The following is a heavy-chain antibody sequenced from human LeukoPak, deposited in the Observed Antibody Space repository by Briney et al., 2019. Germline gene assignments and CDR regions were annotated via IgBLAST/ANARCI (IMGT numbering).Heavy chain of an antibody. CDR1: GGCISSSSYY. D-gene: IGHD4-11*01. J-gene: IGHJ6*03. Sequence: PSETLSLTCTVSGGCISSSSYYWGWIRQPPGKGLEWIGSIYYSGSTYYNPSLKSRVTISVDTSKNQFSLKLSSVTAADTAVYYCATRKSTVTSYYYYYYMDVWGKGTTVTVSS. V-gene: IGHV4-39*01. CDR3: ATRKSTVTSYYYYYYMDV. CDR2: IYYSGST.